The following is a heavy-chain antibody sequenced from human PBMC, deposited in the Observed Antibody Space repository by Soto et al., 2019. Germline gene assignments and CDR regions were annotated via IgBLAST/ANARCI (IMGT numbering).Heavy chain of an antibody. CDR3: AAFSIAATAPYGIDF. CDR1: GYTLTSYG. D-gene: IGHD6-13*01. CDR2: ISAYNGNT. Sequence: ASVKVSYKASGYTLTSYGISWVRQAPGQGLEWMGWISAYNGNTNYAQKLQGRVTMTTDTSTSTAYMELRSLRSDDTAVYYCAAFSIAATAPYGIDFWGQGTTVTVSS. J-gene: IGHJ6*02. V-gene: IGHV1-18*01.